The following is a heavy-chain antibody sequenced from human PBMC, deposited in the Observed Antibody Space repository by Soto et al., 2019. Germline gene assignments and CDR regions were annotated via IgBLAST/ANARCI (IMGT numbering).Heavy chain of an antibody. V-gene: IGHV1-18*01. Sequence: QVQLVQSGAEVKKPGASVKVSCKASGYTFTSYGISWVRQAPGQGLEWMGWISTYIGNTHYAQNFQGRVTMTTDTSTTTAYLAMRSLRYDDTAVYYCARDDVGYCSKGVCYTNPLDYWGQGAMVTVSS. CDR3: ARDDVGYCSKGVCYTNPLDY. J-gene: IGHJ4*02. D-gene: IGHD2-8*01. CDR2: ISTYIGNT. CDR1: GYTFTSYG.